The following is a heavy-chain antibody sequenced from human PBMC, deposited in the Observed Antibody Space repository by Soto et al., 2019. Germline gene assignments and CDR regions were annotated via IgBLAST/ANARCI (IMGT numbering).Heavy chain of an antibody. J-gene: IGHJ4*02. Sequence: LLESGGGLVQPGGSLRLSCAASGFTFTTYAMGWVRQAPGKGLEWVSSISGSGAGTFYADSVKGRFTISRDNAKKMVDLQMNGLRADDTALYYCAKEALTVAGNNFDSWVQGTLVTVSS. D-gene: IGHD6-19*01. CDR1: GFTFTTYA. CDR3: AKEALTVAGNNFDS. V-gene: IGHV3-23*01. CDR2: ISGSGAGT.